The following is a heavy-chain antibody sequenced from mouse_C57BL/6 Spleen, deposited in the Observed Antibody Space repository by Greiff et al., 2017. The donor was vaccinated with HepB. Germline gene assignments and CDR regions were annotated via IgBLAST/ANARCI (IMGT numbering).Heavy chain of an antibody. V-gene: IGHV5-4*01. CDR2: ISDGGSYT. CDR1: GFTFSSYA. Sequence: EVKLVESGGGLVKPGGSLKLSCAASGFTFSSYAMSWVRQTPEKRLEWVATISDGGSYTYYPDNVKGRFTISRDNAKNNLYLQMSHLKSEDTAMYYCARDYSNYDHWYFDVWGTGTTVTVSS. CDR3: ARDYSNYDHWYFDV. D-gene: IGHD2-5*01. J-gene: IGHJ1*03.